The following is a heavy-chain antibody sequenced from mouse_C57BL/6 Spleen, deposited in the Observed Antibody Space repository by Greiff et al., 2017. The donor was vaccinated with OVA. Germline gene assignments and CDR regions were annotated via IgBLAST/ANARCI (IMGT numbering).Heavy chain of an antibody. V-gene: IGHV1-55*01. D-gene: IGHD1-1*01. CDR3: AKVTTVVADYFDH. CDR2: IYPGSGST. J-gene: IGHJ2*01. CDR1: GYTFTSYW. Sequence: QVQLQQPGAELVKPGASVKMSCKASGYTFTSYWITWVKQRPGQGLEWIGDIYPGSGSTNYNEKFKSKATLTVDTSSSTAYMQLRSLTSADSAVYYCAKVTTVVADYFDHWGQGTTPPGSS.